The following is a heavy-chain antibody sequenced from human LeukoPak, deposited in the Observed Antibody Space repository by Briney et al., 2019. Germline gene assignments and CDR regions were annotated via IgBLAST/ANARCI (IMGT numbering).Heavy chain of an antibody. CDR2: IYYSGST. V-gene: IGHV4-61*01. CDR1: GGSVSSGSYY. D-gene: IGHD1-1*01. J-gene: IGHJ3*02. Sequence: SETLSLTCTVSGGSVSSGSYYWSWIRQPPGKGLEWIGYIYYSGSTNYNPSLKSRVTISVDTSKNQFSLKLSSVTAADTAVYYCARSNWAHDAFDIWGQGTMVTVSS. CDR3: ARSNWAHDAFDI.